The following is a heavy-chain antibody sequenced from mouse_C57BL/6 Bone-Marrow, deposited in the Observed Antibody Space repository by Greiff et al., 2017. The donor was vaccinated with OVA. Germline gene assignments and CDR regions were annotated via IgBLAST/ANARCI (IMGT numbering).Heavy chain of an antibody. V-gene: IGHV10-1*01. CDR3: VRLHYYDYDEEGTGYAMDY. J-gene: IGHJ4*01. Sequence: EVKLVESGGGLVQPKGSLKLSCAASGFSFNTYAMNWVRQAPGKGLEWVARIRSKSNNYATYYADSVKDRFTISRDDSESMLYLQMNNLKTEDTAMYYCVRLHYYDYDEEGTGYAMDYWGQGTSVTVSS. CDR2: IRSKSNNYAT. CDR1: GFSFNTYA. D-gene: IGHD2-4*01.